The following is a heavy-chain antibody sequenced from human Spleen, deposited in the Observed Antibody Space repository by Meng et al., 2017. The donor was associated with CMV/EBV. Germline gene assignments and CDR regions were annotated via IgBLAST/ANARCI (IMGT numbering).Heavy chain of an antibody. CDR1: GGTFSSYT. CDR2: IIPILGIA. J-gene: IGHJ5*02. CDR3: ARDRLDYYGSGSSGP. D-gene: IGHD3-10*01. Sequence: SGGTFSSYTISWVRQAPGQGLEWMGRIIPILGIANYAQKFQGRVTITADKSMSTAYMELSSLRSEDTAVYYCARDRLDYYGSGSSGPWGQGTLVTVSS. V-gene: IGHV1-69*04.